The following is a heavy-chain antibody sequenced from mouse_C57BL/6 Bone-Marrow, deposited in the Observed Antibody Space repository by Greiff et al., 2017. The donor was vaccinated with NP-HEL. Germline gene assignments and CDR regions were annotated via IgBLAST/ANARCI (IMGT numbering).Heavy chain of an antibody. CDR2: INPNNGGT. CDR3: ASASITTVVASPLGYFDV. CDR1: GYTFTDYY. Sequence: VQLQQSGPELVKPGASVKISCKASGYTFTDYYMNWVKQSHGKSLEWIGDINPNNGGTSYNQKFKGKATLTVDKSSSTAYMELRSLTSEDSAVYYCASASITTVVASPLGYFDVWGTGTTVTVSS. V-gene: IGHV1-26*01. D-gene: IGHD1-1*01. J-gene: IGHJ1*03.